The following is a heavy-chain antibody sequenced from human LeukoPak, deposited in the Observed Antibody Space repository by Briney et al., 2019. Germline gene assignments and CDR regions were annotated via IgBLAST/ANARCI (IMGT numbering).Heavy chain of an antibody. V-gene: IGHV3-33*01. CDR2: IWYDGSNK. D-gene: IGHD6-13*01. J-gene: IGHJ4*02. CDR3: AGGIGLEY. Sequence: GGSLRLSCAASGFTFSSYAMHWVRQAPGKGLEWVAIIWYDGSNKYYADSVKGRFTISRDNSQNTLYLQMNSLSAEDTAVYYCAGGIGLEYWGQGTLVTVSS. CDR1: GFTFSSYA.